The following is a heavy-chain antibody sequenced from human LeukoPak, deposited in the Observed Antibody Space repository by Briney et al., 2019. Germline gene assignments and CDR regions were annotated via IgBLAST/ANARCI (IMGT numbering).Heavy chain of an antibody. V-gene: IGHV3-53*01. J-gene: IGHJ6*02. CDR1: GFTVDSNY. Sequence: GGSLRLSCAASGFTVDSNYLSWVRQAPGKGLEWVSTIYTGGNTYYAASVKGRFTISRDNTKNTLYLQMNSLRVEETAVYYCARAGTPRSIWYGYGLDVWGQGTTVTVSS. D-gene: IGHD6-13*01. CDR3: ARAGTPRSIWYGYGLDV. CDR2: IYTGGNT.